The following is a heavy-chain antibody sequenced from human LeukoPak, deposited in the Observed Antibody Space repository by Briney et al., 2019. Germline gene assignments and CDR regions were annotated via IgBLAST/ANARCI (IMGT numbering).Heavy chain of an antibody. CDR2: ISNSGTT. V-gene: IGHV4-59*01. Sequence: SETPSLTCTVSGGSINDYYWTWIRQAPGKGLEWLGYISNSGTTDYNPSLKSRVTMSVDTSKNEFSLKVTSVTAADTAMYYCARVLRGAVTSNCFDPWGQGTLVTVSS. J-gene: IGHJ5*02. D-gene: IGHD4-17*01. CDR3: ARVLRGAVTSNCFDP. CDR1: GGSINDYY.